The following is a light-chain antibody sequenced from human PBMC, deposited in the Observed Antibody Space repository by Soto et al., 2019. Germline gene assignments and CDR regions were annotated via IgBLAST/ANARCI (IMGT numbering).Light chain of an antibody. V-gene: IGKV1-27*01. CDR3: QNYNSAPLT. CDR2: ATS. Sequence: DIQMTQSPSSLSASVGDGVTITCRASQDISNSLAWYQQKPGKVPKVLIYATSILQSGVPARFSGSGSGTDFTLTISSLQPEDVATYYCQNYNSAPLTFGGGTKVEI. CDR1: QDISNS. J-gene: IGKJ4*01.